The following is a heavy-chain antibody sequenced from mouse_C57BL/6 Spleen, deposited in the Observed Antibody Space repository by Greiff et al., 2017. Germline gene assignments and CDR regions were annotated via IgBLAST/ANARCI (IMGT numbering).Heavy chain of an antibody. CDR2: IDPSDSYT. V-gene: IGHV1-69*01. J-gene: IGHJ4*01. CDR1: GYTFTSYW. D-gene: IGHD3-1*01. Sequence: QVQLQQPGAELVMPGASVKLSFKASGYTFTSYWMHWVKQRPGQGLEWIGEIDPSDSYTNYNQKFKGKSTLTVDKSSSTAYMQLSSLTSEDSAVYYCARSRGYDGAMDYWGQGTSVTVSS. CDR3: ARSRGYDGAMDY.